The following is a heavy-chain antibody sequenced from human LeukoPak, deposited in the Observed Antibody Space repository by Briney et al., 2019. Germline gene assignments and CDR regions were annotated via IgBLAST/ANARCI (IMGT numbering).Heavy chain of an antibody. V-gene: IGHV3-30*02. D-gene: IGHD5-18*01. J-gene: IGHJ4*02. CDR2: IRYDGSNK. CDR1: GFTFSSYG. Sequence: QPGGSLRLSCAGSGFTFSSYGMHWVRQAPGKGLVWVAFIRYDGSNKYYADSVKGRFTISRDNAKTSLYLQMNSLRAEDTAVYYCARDLSGVTGYTYGRGIDYWGQGTLVTVSS. CDR3: ARDLSGVTGYTYGRGIDY.